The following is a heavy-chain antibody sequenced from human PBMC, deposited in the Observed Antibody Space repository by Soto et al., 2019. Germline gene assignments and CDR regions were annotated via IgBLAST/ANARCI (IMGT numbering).Heavy chain of an antibody. CDR1: GFSLSSSAVG. CDR3: APLLGGCPSPGCPLFSFDY. CDR2: IYWDDDK. J-gene: IGHJ4*02. V-gene: IGHV2-5*02. D-gene: IGHD3-10*01. Sequence: QITLKESGPTLVKPTQTLTLTCTFSGFSLSSSAVGVGWIRQPPGKALEWLALIYWDDDKRYSPSLSSRLAITKDPSKNRVVLTVTNMDPVDTATYFCAPLLGGCPSPGCPLFSFDYWGQGSLVTVSS.